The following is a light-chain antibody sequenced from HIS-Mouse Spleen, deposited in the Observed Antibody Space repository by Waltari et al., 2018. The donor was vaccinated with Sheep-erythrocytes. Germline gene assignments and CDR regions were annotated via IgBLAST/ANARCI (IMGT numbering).Light chain of an antibody. J-gene: IGKJ4*01. CDR1: QSVSSSY. CDR2: GAS. CDR3: QQYGSSPS. V-gene: IGKV3-20*01. Sequence: EIVLTQSPGTLSLSPGERATLSCSASQSVSSSYLAWYQQKPGQAPRLLIYGASSRATGIPDRFSGSGSGTDFTLTISRLEPEDFAVYYCQQYGSSPSFGGWTKVEIK.